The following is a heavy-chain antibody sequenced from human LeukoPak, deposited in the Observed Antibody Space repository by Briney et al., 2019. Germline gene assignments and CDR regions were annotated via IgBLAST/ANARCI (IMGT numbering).Heavy chain of an antibody. CDR3: ARDHITMTHLDP. CDR1: GGTFSSYA. D-gene: IGHD3-22*01. Sequence: ASVEVSCQASGGTFSSYAISWVRQAPGQGLEWMGRIIPILGIANYAQKFQGRVTITADKSTSTAYMELSSLRSEDTAVYYCARDHITMTHLDPWGQGTLVTVSS. V-gene: IGHV1-69*04. J-gene: IGHJ5*02. CDR2: IIPILGIA.